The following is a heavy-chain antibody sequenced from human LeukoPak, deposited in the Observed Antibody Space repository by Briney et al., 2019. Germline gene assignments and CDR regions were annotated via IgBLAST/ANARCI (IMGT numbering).Heavy chain of an antibody. Sequence: ASVKVSCKASGHTFTGYYLHWVRQAPGQGLDWMGWITPNNGGTNYVQKFQGRVTMTRDTSISTAYMELSRLRSDDTAVYYCARALIVPSHWAFDIWGQGTMVTVSS. CDR2: ITPNNGGT. J-gene: IGHJ3*02. V-gene: IGHV1-2*02. CDR3: ARALIVPSHWAFDI. D-gene: IGHD1-1*01. CDR1: GHTFTGYY.